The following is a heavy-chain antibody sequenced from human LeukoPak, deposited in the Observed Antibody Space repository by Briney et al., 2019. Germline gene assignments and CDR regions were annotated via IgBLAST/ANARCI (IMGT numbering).Heavy chain of an antibody. V-gene: IGHV4-59*01. D-gene: IGHD6-13*01. CDR1: GGSTSNYY. CDR3: ARDVPNFTASSSWPNWFDP. Sequence: SETLSLTCTVSGGSTSNYYWSWIRQPPGKGLEWIGYIYYSGSTNYNPSLKSRVTISVDTSKNQFSLKLSSVTAADTAVYYCARDVPNFTASSSWPNWFDPWGQGTLVTVSS. CDR2: IYYSGST. J-gene: IGHJ5*02.